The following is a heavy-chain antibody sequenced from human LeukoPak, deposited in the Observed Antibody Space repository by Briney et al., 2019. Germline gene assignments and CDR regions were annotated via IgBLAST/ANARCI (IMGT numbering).Heavy chain of an antibody. CDR2: ISYDGGNK. J-gene: IGHJ4*02. CDR1: GFTFRSYG. V-gene: IGHV3-30*18. D-gene: IGHD6-19*01. Sequence: GGSLRLSCAASGFTFRSYGMHWVRQAPGKGLEWVAVISYDGGNKYQTDSVKGRFTISRDNSKNTLYLQMDSLGVEDTAVYYCVKDRSPGIAVAGTGYYFDYWGQGTLVTVSS. CDR3: VKDRSPGIAVAGTGYYFDY.